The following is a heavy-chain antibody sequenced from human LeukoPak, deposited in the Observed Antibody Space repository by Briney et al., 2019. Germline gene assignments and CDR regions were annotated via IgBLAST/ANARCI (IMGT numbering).Heavy chain of an antibody. CDR1: GGSISSSSSY. J-gene: IGHJ4*02. D-gene: IGHD3-10*01. V-gene: IGHV4-39*01. CDR3: ARHSLSNSGSYYGPFDY. Sequence: PSETLSLICTISGGSISSSSSYWGWIRQPPGKGLEWIGSISYSGSTYYNPSLNSRVPISVDTSKNQFSLKLSSVTAADMAVYYCARHSLSNSGSYYGPFDYWGQGTLVTVSS. CDR2: ISYSGST.